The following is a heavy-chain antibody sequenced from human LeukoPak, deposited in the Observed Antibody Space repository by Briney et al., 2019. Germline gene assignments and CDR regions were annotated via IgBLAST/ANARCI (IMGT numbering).Heavy chain of an antibody. CDR2: IGTSSGYI. J-gene: IGHJ4*02. CDR1: GFTFSSYS. CDR3: ARVSSGWSVIDF. D-gene: IGHD6-19*01. V-gene: IGHV3-21*06. Sequence: GGSLRLSCAASGFTFSSYSMKWVRQAPGKGLEWVSFIGTSSGYIYYADSVKGRFTISRDNAKNSLYPQMNSLGAEDTAVYYCARVSSGWSVIDFWGQGTLVTVSS.